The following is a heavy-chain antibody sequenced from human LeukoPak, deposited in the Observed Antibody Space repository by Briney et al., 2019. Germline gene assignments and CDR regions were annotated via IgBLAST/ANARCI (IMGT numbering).Heavy chain of an antibody. J-gene: IGHJ4*02. D-gene: IGHD4-17*01. CDR1: GGSFSGYY. CDR2: INHSGST. V-gene: IGHV4-34*01. CDR3: ARGYGDYEWYFDY. Sequence: SSETLSLTCAVYGGSFSGYYWSWIRQPPGKGLEWIGEINHSGSTNYNPSLKSRVTISVDTSKNQFSLKLSSVTAADTAVYYCARGYGDYEWYFDYWGQGTLVTVS.